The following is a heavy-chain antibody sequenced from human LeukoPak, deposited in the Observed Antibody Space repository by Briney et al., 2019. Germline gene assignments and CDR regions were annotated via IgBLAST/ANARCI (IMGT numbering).Heavy chain of an antibody. J-gene: IGHJ5*02. CDR3: ARKGAVYGDYDH. CDR1: GGTFSSYT. Sequence: SVKVSCKASGGTFSSYTISWVRQAPGQGLEWMGRIIPILGIANYAQKFQGRVTITADKSTSTAYMELSSLRSEDTAVYYCARKGAVYGDYDHWGQGTLVTVSS. V-gene: IGHV1-69*02. CDR2: IIPILGIA. D-gene: IGHD4-17*01.